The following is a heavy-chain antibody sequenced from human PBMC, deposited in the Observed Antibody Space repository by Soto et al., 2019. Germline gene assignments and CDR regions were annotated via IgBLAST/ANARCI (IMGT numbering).Heavy chain of an antibody. CDR2: IWYDGSNK. CDR3: ARTSYSGSYRFDY. J-gene: IGHJ4*02. V-gene: IGHV3-33*01. Sequence: QVQLVESGGGVVQPGRSLRLSCAASGFTFSSYGMHWVRQAPGKGLEWVAVIWYDGSNKYYADSVKGRFTISRDNSKNTLYLQMNSLRAEDTAVYYCARTSYSGSYRFDYWGQGTLVTVSS. CDR1: GFTFSSYG. D-gene: IGHD1-26*01.